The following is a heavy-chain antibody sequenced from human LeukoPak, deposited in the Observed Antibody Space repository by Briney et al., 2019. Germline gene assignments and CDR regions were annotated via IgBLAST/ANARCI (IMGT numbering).Heavy chain of an antibody. D-gene: IGHD6-19*01. CDR3: ACATLSSGWVHDAFDI. Sequence: PGGSLRLSCAASGFTFSSYSMNWVRQAPGKGLEWVSSISSSSSYIYYADSVKGRFTISRDNAKNSLYLQMNSLRVEDTAVYYCACATLSSGWVHDAFDIWGQGTMVTVSS. CDR2: ISSSSSYI. CDR1: GFTFSSYS. V-gene: IGHV3-21*01. J-gene: IGHJ3*02.